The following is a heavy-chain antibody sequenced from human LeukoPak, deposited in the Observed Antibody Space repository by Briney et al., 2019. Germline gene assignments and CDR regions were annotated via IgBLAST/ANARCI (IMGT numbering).Heavy chain of an antibody. D-gene: IGHD4-17*01. V-gene: IGHV3-11*06. CDR3: ANGDVFDY. Sequence: GRFTISRDNAKNSLFLEMNSLRAEDTAVYFCANGDVFDYWGQGTLVTVSS. J-gene: IGHJ4*02.